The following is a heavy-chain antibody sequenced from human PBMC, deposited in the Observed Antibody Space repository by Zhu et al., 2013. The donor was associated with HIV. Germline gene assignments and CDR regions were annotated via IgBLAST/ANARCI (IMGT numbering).Heavy chain of an antibody. J-gene: IGHJ6*02. D-gene: IGHD1-26*01. Sequence: QVQLVQSGAEVKKPGSSVKVSCKASGGTFSSYAISWVRQAPGQGLEWMGGIIPIFGTANYAQKFQGRVTITADKSTSTAYMELSSLRSEDTAVYYCASSASGSYYDYYYYGMDVWGQGTTVTVSS. V-gene: IGHV1-69*06. CDR3: ASSASGSYYDYYYYGMDV. CDR1: GGTFSSYA. CDR2: IIPIFGTA.